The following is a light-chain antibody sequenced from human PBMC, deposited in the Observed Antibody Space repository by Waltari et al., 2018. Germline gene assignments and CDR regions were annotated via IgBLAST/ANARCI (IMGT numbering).Light chain of an antibody. CDR2: SNN. V-gene: IGLV1-44*01. Sequence: QSVVTQPPSASGTPGQRVTISCSGSSSNIGSNTVNWSQQLPGTAPKLLIYSNNQRPSGVPDRFSGSKSGTSASLAISGLQSEDEADYYCAAWDDSLNGHVVFGGGTKLTVL. J-gene: IGLJ2*01. CDR3: AAWDDSLNGHVV. CDR1: SSNIGSNT.